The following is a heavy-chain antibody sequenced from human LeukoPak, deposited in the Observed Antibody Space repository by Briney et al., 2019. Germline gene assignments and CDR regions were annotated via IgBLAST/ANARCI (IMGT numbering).Heavy chain of an antibody. CDR2: ISYDGSNK. D-gene: IGHD5-24*01. CDR1: GFTFSSYG. CDR3: AKDWDGYWTARGSVYMDV. V-gene: IGHV3-30*18. Sequence: PGGSLRLSCAASGFTFSSYGMHWVRQAPGKGLEGVAVISYDGSNKYYADSVKGRFTISRDNSKNTLYLQMNSLRAEDTAVYYCAKDWDGYWTARGSVYMDVWGKGTTVTVSS. J-gene: IGHJ6*03.